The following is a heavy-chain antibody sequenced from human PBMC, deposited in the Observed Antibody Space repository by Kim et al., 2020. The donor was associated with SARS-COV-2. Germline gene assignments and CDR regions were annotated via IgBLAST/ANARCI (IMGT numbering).Heavy chain of an antibody. J-gene: IGHJ4*02. D-gene: IGHD3-10*01. Sequence: YVGSVKGRFTISRDNAKNSLYLQMNSLRAEDTAVYYCATMVRGVSPLDYWGQGTLVTVSS. CDR3: ATMVRGVSPLDY. V-gene: IGHV3-7*01.